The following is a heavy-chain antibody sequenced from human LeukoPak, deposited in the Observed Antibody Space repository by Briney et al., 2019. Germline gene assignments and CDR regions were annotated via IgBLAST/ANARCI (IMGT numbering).Heavy chain of an antibody. CDR1: GGSISSGGYY. D-gene: IGHD2-2*01. Sequence: SQTLSLTCTVSGGSISSGGYYWSWIRQPPGKGLEWIGYIYHSGSTYYNPSLKSRVTISVDTSKNQFSLKLSSVTAADTAVYYCARYCSSTSCYGRWFDPWGQGTLVTVSS. CDR2: IYHSGST. V-gene: IGHV4-30-2*02. CDR3: ARYCSSTSCYGRWFDP. J-gene: IGHJ5*02.